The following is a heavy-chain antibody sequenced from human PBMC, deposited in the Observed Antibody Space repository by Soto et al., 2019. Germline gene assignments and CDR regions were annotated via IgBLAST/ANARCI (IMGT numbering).Heavy chain of an antibody. D-gene: IGHD3-22*01. Sequence: PSETLSLTCTVSGGSISSYYWSWIRQPPGKGLEWIGYIYYSGSTNYNPSLKSRVTISVDTSKNQFSLKLSSVTAADTAVYYCARGGGYYYDSSRYSLFDYWGQGTLVTVSS. CDR2: IYYSGST. CDR3: ARGGGYYYDSSRYSLFDY. J-gene: IGHJ4*02. V-gene: IGHV4-59*01. CDR1: GGSISSYY.